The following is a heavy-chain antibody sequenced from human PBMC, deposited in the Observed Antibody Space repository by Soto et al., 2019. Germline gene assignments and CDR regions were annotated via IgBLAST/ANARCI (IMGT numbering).Heavy chain of an antibody. Sequence: QVQLVESGGGVVQPGRSLRLSCAASGFTFSTYGMHWVRQAPGKGLEWVAVISYDGSNKYYGDSAKGRFTISRDNSKNTLYLQMNSLRAEDTAVYYCAKVAVAGVDYWGQGTLVTVSS. CDR3: AKVAVAGVDY. V-gene: IGHV3-30*18. D-gene: IGHD6-19*01. J-gene: IGHJ4*02. CDR2: ISYDGSNK. CDR1: GFTFSTYG.